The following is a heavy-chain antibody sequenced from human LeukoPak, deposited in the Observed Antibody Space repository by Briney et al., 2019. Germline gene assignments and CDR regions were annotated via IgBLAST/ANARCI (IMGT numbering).Heavy chain of an antibody. CDR3: ARDGVGPGIAAAGTPETSGSYYELCDY. CDR1: GGSSDSIY. V-gene: IGHV4-59*12. J-gene: IGHJ4*02. CDR2: IHYSGST. Sequence: SETLSLTGSVSGGSSDSIYWTCIRQPPGKGLEWIGYIHYSGSTNYNPSLKSRVTISVDRSKNQFSLKLTSVTAADTAVYYCARDGVGPGIAAAGTPETSGSYYELCDYWGQGTLVTVSS. D-gene: IGHD6-13*01.